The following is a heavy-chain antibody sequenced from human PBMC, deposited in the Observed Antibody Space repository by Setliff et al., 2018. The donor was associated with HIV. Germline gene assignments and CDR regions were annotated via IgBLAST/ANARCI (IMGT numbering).Heavy chain of an antibody. D-gene: IGHD6-19*01. CDR3: ARGEQWLLDY. V-gene: IGHV1-69*10. CDR2: IIPILGIA. J-gene: IGHJ4*02. Sequence: GASVKVSCKASGGTFSSYAISWVRQAPGQGLEWMGGIIPILGIANYAQKFQDRVTITADKSTSTAYMELTSLRSEDTAVFYCARGEQWLLDYWGQGRLVTVSS. CDR1: GGTFSSYA.